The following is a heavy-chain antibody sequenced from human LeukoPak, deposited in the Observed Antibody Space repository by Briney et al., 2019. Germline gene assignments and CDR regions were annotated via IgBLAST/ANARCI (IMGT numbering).Heavy chain of an antibody. CDR1: GFTFSSYA. Sequence: GRSLRLSCAASGFTFSSYAMSWVRQAPGKGLEWVSAISGRGGSTYYADSVKGRFTISRDNSKNTLYLQMNSLRAEDTAIYYCAKVSGAVAGTLDYWGQGTLVTVSS. J-gene: IGHJ4*02. D-gene: IGHD6-19*01. CDR3: AKVSGAVAGTLDY. CDR2: ISGRGGST. V-gene: IGHV3-23*01.